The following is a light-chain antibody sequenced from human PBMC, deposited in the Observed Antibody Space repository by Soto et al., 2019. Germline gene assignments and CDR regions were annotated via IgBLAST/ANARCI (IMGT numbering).Light chain of an antibody. J-gene: IGKJ1*01. CDR3: QKYNTDPWT. CDR1: PGVSNY. V-gene: IGKV1-27*01. Sequence: DVQMTQSPSSLSASVGDRVTITCRACPGVSNYLAWYQQKPGKVPKLLIYGSSTLQAGTPSRFSGSGSGTEFTLTITSLQPEDVATYYCQKYNTDPWTFGQGTKVDIK. CDR2: GSS.